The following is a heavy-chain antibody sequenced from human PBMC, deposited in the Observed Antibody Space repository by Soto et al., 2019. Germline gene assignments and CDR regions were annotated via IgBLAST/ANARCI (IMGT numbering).Heavy chain of an antibody. V-gene: IGHV1-2*04. D-gene: IGHD3-3*01. CDR1: GYTFTGYY. J-gene: IGHJ5*02. CDR3: ARDGGSPPQPNLFAP. CDR2: INPNSGGT. Sequence: GASVKVSCKASGYTFTGYYMHWVRQAPGQGLEWMGWINPNSGGTNYAQKFQGWVTMTRDTSISTAYMELSRLSSDDTAVYYCARDGGSPPQPNLFAPRAQRTMVIVSS.